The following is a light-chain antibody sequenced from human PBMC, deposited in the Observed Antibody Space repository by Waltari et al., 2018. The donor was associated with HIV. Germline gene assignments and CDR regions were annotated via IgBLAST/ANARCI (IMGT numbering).Light chain of an antibody. J-gene: IGLJ2*01. CDR3: YSATDDVQV. Sequence: SQELTQPSSVTVSPGQTAMITCSGDLLPRKYVRWFQHKPGQAPLLRIYKDNLRPEGRPDRFSGSSSGTTVTLTISGAQADDEADYYCYSATDDVQVFGGGTRLTVL. CDR2: KDN. CDR1: LLPRKY. V-gene: IGLV3-27*01.